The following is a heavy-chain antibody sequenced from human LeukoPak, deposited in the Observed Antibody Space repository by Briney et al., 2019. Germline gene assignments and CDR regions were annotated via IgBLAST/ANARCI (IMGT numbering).Heavy chain of an antibody. CDR1: GGSISSSDYS. CDR2: ISHTGDT. J-gene: IGHJ4*02. CDR3: ARVQRVGSYGYYFDY. V-gene: IGHV4-30-2*01. D-gene: IGHD3-16*01. Sequence: SETLSLTCAVSGGSISSSDYSWSWIRQPPGKGLEWVGFISHTGDTYYNPSLKSRVTISVDRSKNQFSLKLSSVTAADTAVYYCARVQRVGSYGYYFDYWGQGALVTVSS.